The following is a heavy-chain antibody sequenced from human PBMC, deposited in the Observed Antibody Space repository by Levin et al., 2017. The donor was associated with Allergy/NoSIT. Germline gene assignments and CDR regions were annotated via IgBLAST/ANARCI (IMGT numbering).Heavy chain of an antibody. Sequence: SVKVSCKASGGTFSSYAISWVRQAPGQGLEWMGGIIPIFGTANYAQKFQGRVTITADESTSTAYMELSSLRSEDTAVYYCARDLKGDSNYLGYYMDVWGKGTTVTVSS. CDR2: IIPIFGTA. CDR3: ARDLKGDSNYLGYYMDV. V-gene: IGHV1-69*13. D-gene: IGHD4-11*01. CDR1: GGTFSSYA. J-gene: IGHJ6*03.